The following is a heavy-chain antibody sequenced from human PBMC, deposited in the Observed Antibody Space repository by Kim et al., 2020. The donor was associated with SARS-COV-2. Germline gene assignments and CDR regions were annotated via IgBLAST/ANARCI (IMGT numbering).Heavy chain of an antibody. D-gene: IGHD2-2*01. CDR3: ARGIRYCSSTSCYAQIAAAGKLGDY. J-gene: IGHJ4*02. Sequence: ASVKVSCKASGYTFTSYYMHWVRQAPGQGLEWMGIINPSGGSTSYAQKFQGRVTMTRDTSTSTVYMELSSLRSEDTAVYYCARGIRYCSSTSCYAQIAAAGKLGDYWGQGTLVTVSS. CDR2: INPSGGST. V-gene: IGHV1-46*01. CDR1: GYTFTSYY.